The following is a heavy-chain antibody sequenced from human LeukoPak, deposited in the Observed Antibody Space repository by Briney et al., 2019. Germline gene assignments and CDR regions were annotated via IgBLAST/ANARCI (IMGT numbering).Heavy chain of an antibody. CDR1: GFIFSNYA. CDR2: IKQDGSEK. Sequence: GGSLRLSCAGSGFIFSNYAMSWVRQAPGKGLEWVANIKQDGSEKYYVDSVKGRFTISRDNAKNSLYLQMNSLRAEDTAVYYCARDSVEVRGVIEAFDIWGQGTMVTVSS. V-gene: IGHV3-7*03. CDR3: ARDSVEVRGVIEAFDI. J-gene: IGHJ3*02. D-gene: IGHD3-10*01.